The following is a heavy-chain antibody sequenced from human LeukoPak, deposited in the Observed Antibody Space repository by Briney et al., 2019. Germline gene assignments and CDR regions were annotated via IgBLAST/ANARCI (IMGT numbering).Heavy chain of an antibody. CDR2: ISHTGIT. D-gene: IGHD4-23*01. Sequence: SETLSLTCTVSGGSISSGIYYWSWIRQPPGKGLEWIGEISHTGITNYNVSLKSRVTISVDKSKNQFSLTLSSVTAADTAVYYCARFTPTGGNSYFDYWSQGTLVTVSS. V-gene: IGHV4-39*07. CDR3: ARFTPTGGNSYFDY. J-gene: IGHJ4*02. CDR1: GGSISSGIYY.